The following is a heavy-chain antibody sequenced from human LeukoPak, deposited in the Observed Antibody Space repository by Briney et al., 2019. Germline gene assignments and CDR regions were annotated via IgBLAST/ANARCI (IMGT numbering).Heavy chain of an antibody. V-gene: IGHV3-11*05. J-gene: IGHJ1*01. CDR1: GFTFSDYY. Sequence: GGSLRLSCAASGFTFSDYYMSWIRQAPGKGLEWVSYISSSSSYTNYADSVKGRFTISRDNAKNSLYLQMNSLRAEDTAVYYCARGGSGGEFQHWGQGTLVTVSS. CDR3: ARGGSGGEFQH. CDR2: ISSSSSYT. D-gene: IGHD2-15*01.